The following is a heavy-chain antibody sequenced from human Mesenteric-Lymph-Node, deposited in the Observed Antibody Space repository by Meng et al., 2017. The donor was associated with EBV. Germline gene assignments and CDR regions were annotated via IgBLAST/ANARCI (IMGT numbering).Heavy chain of an antibody. CDR1: GYTFTSYD. J-gene: IGHJ4*02. Sequence: QVQLVQSGAEVKKPGASVKVSCKASGYTFTSYDINWVRQAPGQGLEWMGWVNPDSGNTGFPEKFQGRITMTRNTSISTTYMELRSLTSEDTAVYYCVRGMSYYDNSGFFDYWGQGALVTVSS. CDR2: VNPDSGNT. CDR3: VRGMSYYDNSGFFDY. D-gene: IGHD3-22*01. V-gene: IGHV1-8*01.